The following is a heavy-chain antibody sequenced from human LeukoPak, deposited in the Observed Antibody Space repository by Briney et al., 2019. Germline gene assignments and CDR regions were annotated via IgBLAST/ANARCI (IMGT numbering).Heavy chain of an antibody. J-gene: IGHJ5*02. V-gene: IGHV4-59*01. CDR2: IYYSGST. D-gene: IGHD3-22*01. CDR1: GGSISSYY. Sequence: SETLSLTCTVSGGSISSYYWRWIRQPPGKGLEWIGYIYYSGSTNYNPSLKSRVTISVDTSKNQFSLKLSSVTAADTAVYYCARAATYYYDSSGYSTFDPWGQGTLVTVSS. CDR3: ARAATYYYDSSGYSTFDP.